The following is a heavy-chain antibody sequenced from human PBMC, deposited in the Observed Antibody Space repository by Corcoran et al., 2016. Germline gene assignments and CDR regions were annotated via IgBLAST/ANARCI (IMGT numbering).Heavy chain of an antibody. Sequence: EVQLVESGGGLVQPGGSLILSCLASGFSFSSYWMSWVRHVPGKGLQWVANINRDGSGKYYVDSVKGRFTISRDSANNWLYLQMSFLRAEDTAVYYCARDPEGGAFDVWGQGTTVTVSS. CDR2: INRDGSGK. J-gene: IGHJ3*01. CDR3: ARDPEGGAFDV. CDR1: GFSFSSYW. D-gene: IGHD3-16*01. V-gene: IGHV3-7*03.